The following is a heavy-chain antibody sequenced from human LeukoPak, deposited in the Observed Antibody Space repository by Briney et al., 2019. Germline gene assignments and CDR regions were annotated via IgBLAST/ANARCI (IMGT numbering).Heavy chain of an antibody. D-gene: IGHD3-10*01. Sequence: GGSLRLSCAASGFTFSDYYMSWIRQAPGKGLEWVSYISSSGSTIYYADSVKGRFTISRDNAKNSLYLQMNSLRAEDMAVYYCARDVRFNGSGSFLAGRDYYGMDVWGQGTTVTVSS. CDR2: ISSSGSTI. J-gene: IGHJ6*02. CDR1: GFTFSDYY. V-gene: IGHV3-11*01. CDR3: ARDVRFNGSGSFLAGRDYYGMDV.